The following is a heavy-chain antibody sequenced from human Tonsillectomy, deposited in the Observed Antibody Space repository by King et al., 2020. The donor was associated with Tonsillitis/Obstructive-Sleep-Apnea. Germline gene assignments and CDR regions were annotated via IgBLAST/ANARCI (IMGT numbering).Heavy chain of an antibody. CDR3: ARFVGNVVPPTINYFDL. CDR1: GYTFTNYW. V-gene: IGHV5-51*01. Sequence: VQLVESGAEVKKPGESLKISCKGSGYTFTNYWIGWVRHMPGKGLEWMGIIYPCDSDTRYSPSFQGQVTISADRSVNTASLQWSSLQASDTAMYYCARFVGNVVPPTINYFDLWGQGTLVTVSS. D-gene: IGHD4/OR15-4a*01. J-gene: IGHJ5*02. CDR2: IYPCDSDT.